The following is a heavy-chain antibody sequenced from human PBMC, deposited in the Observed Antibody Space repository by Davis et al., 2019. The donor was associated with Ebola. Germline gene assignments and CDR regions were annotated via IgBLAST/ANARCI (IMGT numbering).Heavy chain of an antibody. CDR1: GCSFTTYW. D-gene: IGHD6-6*01. V-gene: IGHV5-51*01. CDR2: IYPGDSHT. CDR3: ARRGYEQLHIDY. J-gene: IGHJ4*02. Sequence: GESLKISCKGSGCSFTTYWIGWVRQMPGKGLEWMGIIYPGDSHTRYSPSFKGQVTISADRSISTAYLQWGSLKASDTAIYFCARRGYEQLHIDYWGQGTLVTVSS.